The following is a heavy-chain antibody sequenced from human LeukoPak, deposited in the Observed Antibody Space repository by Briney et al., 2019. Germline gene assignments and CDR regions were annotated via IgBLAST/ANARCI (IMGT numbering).Heavy chain of an antibody. J-gene: IGHJ6*02. D-gene: IGHD3-3*01. Sequence: ASVKVSCKASGGTFSSYAISWVRQAPGQGLEWMGGIIPIFGTANYAQKFQGRVTITADESTSTAYMELSSLRSEDTAVYYCARVGPPRITIFGVVYAYGMDVRGQGTTVTVSS. V-gene: IGHV1-69*13. CDR3: ARVGPPRITIFGVVYAYGMDV. CDR1: GGTFSSYA. CDR2: IIPIFGTA.